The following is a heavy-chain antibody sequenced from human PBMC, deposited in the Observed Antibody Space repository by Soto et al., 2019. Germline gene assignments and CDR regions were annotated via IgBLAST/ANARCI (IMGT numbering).Heavy chain of an antibody. Sequence: GGSLRLSCAASGFTFSSYDMHWVRQATGKGLEWVSAIGTAGDTYYSGSVKGRFTISRENAKNSLYLQMNSLRAGDTAVYYCARASSGDPDCSSTSCYYYYYMDVWGKGTTVTVSS. D-gene: IGHD2-2*01. J-gene: IGHJ6*03. V-gene: IGHV3-13*01. CDR2: IGTAGDT. CDR3: ARASSGDPDCSSTSCYYYYYMDV. CDR1: GFTFSSYD.